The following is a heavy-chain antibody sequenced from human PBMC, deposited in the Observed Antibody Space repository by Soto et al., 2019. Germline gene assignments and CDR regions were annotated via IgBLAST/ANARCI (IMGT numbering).Heavy chain of an antibody. Sequence: QVQLQESGPGLVKPSQTLSLTCTVSGGSITSHTHYWSWIRQHPGKGLEWIGNIYFRGTTYYNPSLESRAIISGDTAKNQFSLGLTSLTAADPAVYFCATFDYSDFYFDDWGQGTLVSVSS. V-gene: IGHV4-31*03. D-gene: IGHD4-17*01. CDR2: IYFRGTT. CDR3: ATFDYSDFYFDD. CDR1: GGSITSHTHY. J-gene: IGHJ4*02.